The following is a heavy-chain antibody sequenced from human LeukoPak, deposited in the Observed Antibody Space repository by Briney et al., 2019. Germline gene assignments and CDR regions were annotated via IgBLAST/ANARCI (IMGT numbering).Heavy chain of an antibody. CDR3: ARGQGWFGELRGYFDY. CDR2: INHSGST. Sequence: SETLSLTCAVYGGSFSGYYWSWIRQPPGKGLEWIGEINHSGSTNYNPSLKSRVTISVDTSRKQFFLRLSSVTAADTAVYYCARGQGWFGELRGYFDYWGQGTLVTVSS. CDR1: GGSFSGYY. D-gene: IGHD3-10*01. V-gene: IGHV4-34*01. J-gene: IGHJ4*02.